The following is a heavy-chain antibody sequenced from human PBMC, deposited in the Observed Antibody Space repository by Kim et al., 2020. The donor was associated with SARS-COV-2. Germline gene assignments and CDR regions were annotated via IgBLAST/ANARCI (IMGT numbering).Heavy chain of an antibody. Sequence: EDTVEGRFPISRDNAKNTLYLQMSSLRAGDTAVYYCAGERGRGWLQPDYWGQGTLVTVSS. D-gene: IGHD5-12*01. J-gene: IGHJ4*02. V-gene: IGHV3-11*06. CDR3: AGERGRGWLQPDY.